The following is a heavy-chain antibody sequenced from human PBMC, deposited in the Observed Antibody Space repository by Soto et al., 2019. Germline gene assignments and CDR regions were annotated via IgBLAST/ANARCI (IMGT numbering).Heavy chain of an antibody. CDR2: ISSAVNT. J-gene: IGHJ4*02. V-gene: IGHV3-23*01. D-gene: IGHD6-6*01. CDR1: GFTFSNYA. Sequence: GGSLRLSCAGSGFTFSNYAMSWVRQAPGKGLEWVSAISSAVNTYYADSVKGRFTISRDNSKNTLSLQMNSLRAEATAVYYCAKQVRDGTSSPYYFDYWGQGTLVTVSS. CDR3: AKQVRDGTSSPYYFDY.